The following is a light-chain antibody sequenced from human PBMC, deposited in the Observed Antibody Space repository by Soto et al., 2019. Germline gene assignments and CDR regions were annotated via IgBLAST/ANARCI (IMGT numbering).Light chain of an antibody. V-gene: IGKV3D-15*01. CDR2: YIS. CDR3: QQYNNWPRT. CDR1: QSAGNF. Sequence: EIVMTQSPATLSVSPGETASLSCRASQSAGNFLAWYQQKPGQAPRLLIYYISTRATGIPARFSGSGSGTEFTLTINSLQSEDFAVYDCQQYNNWPRTFGQGTKVDIK. J-gene: IGKJ1*01.